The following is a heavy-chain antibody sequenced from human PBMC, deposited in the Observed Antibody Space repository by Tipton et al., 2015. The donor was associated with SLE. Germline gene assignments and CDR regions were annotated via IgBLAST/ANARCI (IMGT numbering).Heavy chain of an antibody. D-gene: IGHD7-27*01. CDR2: IYYSGNT. CDR1: GGSISRSSYY. Sequence: TLSLTCTVSGGSISRSSYYWGWIRQPPGKGLEWIGSIYYSGNTYYNPSLKSRVTISVDTSKNQFALKLSSVTAADTAVYYCARGTKLGNHYYYYYMDVWGKGTTVTVSS. J-gene: IGHJ6*03. CDR3: ARGTKLGNHYYYYYMDV. V-gene: IGHV4-39*06.